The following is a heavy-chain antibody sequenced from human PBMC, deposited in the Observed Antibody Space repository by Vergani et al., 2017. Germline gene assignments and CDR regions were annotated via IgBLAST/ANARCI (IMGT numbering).Heavy chain of an antibody. J-gene: IGHJ5*02. Sequence: EVQLVESGGGLVKPGGSLRLSCAASGFTFSSYSMNWVTQAPGKGLEWVSSISSSSSYIYYADYVKGRFTISRDNAKNSLYLQMNSLRAEDTAVYYCARGGGYSSGWYGHWGQGTLVTVSS. CDR3: ARGGGYSSGWYGH. CDR1: GFTFSSYS. D-gene: IGHD6-19*01. CDR2: ISSSSSYI. V-gene: IGHV3-21*01.